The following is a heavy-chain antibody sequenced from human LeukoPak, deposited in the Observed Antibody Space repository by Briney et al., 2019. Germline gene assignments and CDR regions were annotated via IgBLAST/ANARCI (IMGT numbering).Heavy chain of an antibody. J-gene: IGHJ4*02. CDR2: IHYTRST. CDR1: GGSINSYY. Sequence: SETLSLTCTVSGGSINSYYWSWIRQPPGKGLECIGYIHYTRSTNYNPSLKSRVTISVDTSKSQFSLKLSSVTAADTAVYYCARDGIAAAGTLVYFDYWGQGTLVTVSS. CDR3: ARDGIAAAGTLVYFDY. V-gene: IGHV4-59*01. D-gene: IGHD6-13*01.